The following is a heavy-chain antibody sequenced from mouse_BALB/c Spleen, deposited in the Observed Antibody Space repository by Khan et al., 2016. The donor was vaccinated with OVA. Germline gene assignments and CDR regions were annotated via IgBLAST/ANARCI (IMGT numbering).Heavy chain of an antibody. Sequence: EVQLQESGGGLVKPGGSLKLSCAASGFTFSDYYMYWVRQTPEKRLEWVATISDGGSYTYYPDSVKGRFTISRDNAKNNLYLQMSSRKSEDTAMYYCARAGYGGFAYWGQGTLVTVSA. CDR1: GFTFSDYY. CDR2: ISDGGSYT. D-gene: IGHD1-1*02. J-gene: IGHJ3*01. CDR3: ARAGYGGFAY. V-gene: IGHV5-4*02.